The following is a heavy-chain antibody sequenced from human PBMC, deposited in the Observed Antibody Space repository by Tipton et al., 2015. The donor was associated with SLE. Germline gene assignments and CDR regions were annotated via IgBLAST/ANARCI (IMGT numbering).Heavy chain of an antibody. CDR3: AKAGDTGYRSSLDY. CDR2: ISWDGGVA. Sequence: SLRLSCAASGFSFNDYAMHWVRQAPGKGLEWVSLISWDGGVAYYADSVKGLFTISRDNNKNSLYLQMNSLRGEDSALYYCAKAGDTGYRSSLDYWGQGTLVTVSS. CDR1: GFSFNDYA. D-gene: IGHD5-12*01. J-gene: IGHJ4*02. V-gene: IGHV3-43D*03.